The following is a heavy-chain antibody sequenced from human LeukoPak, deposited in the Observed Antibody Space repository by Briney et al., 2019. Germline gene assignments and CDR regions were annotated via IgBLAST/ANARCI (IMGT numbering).Heavy chain of an antibody. V-gene: IGHV3-74*01. CDR1: GFTFRSDW. CDR3: ARQSFDWNCYT. CDR2: ISSDGSTT. D-gene: IGHD3-9*01. Sequence: PGGSLRLSCAASGFTFRSDWMHWVRQAPGKGLVWVSRISSDGSTTTYADSVKGRFTISRDNAKNMLYLQMNSLTADDTAVYYCARQSFDWNCYTWGQGTLVTVSS. J-gene: IGHJ5*02.